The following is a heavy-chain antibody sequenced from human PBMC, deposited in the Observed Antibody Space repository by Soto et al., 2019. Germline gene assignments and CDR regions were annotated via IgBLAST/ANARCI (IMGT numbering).Heavy chain of an antibody. V-gene: IGHV3-23*01. J-gene: IGHJ4*02. D-gene: IGHD3-16*02. Sequence: EVQLLESGGGLVQPGGSLRLPCAASGFTFSSYAMSWVRQAPGKGLEWVSAISGSGGSTYYADSVKGRFTISRDNSKNTLYLQMNSLRAEDTAVYYCAKDQWGYDYVWGSYRTGFDYWGQGTLVTVSS. CDR1: GFTFSSYA. CDR3: AKDQWGYDYVWGSYRTGFDY. CDR2: ISGSGGST.